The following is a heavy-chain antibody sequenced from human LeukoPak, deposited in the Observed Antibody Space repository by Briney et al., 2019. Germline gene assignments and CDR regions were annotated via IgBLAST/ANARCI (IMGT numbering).Heavy chain of an antibody. D-gene: IGHD1-26*01. CDR3: ARQYGTYFDY. V-gene: IGHV5-51*01. Sequence: GESLKISCKGSGYSFTRYWIAWVRQMPGKGLEWMGIIYPSDSDTRYSPSFRGQVTISADKSISTAYLQWSSLKASDTAIYYCARQYGTYFDYWGQGTLVTASS. CDR2: IYPSDSDT. CDR1: GYSFTRYW. J-gene: IGHJ4*02.